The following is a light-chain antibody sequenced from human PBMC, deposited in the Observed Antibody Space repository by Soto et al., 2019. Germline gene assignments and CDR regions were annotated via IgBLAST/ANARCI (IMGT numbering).Light chain of an antibody. Sequence: DIQMTQSPTSLSASVGDRVTITCRASQGIRNFVSWYQQKPGKAPKLLIYAASTLQSGFPSRFSGSGSGTDFTLTINSLHPEDVATYSGQKYISVPVFGTGTKVEIK. CDR1: QGIRNF. CDR2: AAS. CDR3: QKYISVPV. J-gene: IGKJ3*01. V-gene: IGKV1-27*01.